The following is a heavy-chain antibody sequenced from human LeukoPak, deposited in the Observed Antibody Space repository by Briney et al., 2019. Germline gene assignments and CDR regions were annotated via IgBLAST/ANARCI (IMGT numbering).Heavy chain of an antibody. Sequence: SSETLSLTCTVSGASISGYYWSWVRQPPGKRLEFTGYIYNSLNDYNPSLKSRVIISSDPSKNQFSLRLSSMTAADTAVYYCAILPTVWGKGTLVTVSS. CDR3: AILPTV. CDR2: IYNSLN. J-gene: IGHJ4*02. V-gene: IGHV4-59*01. D-gene: IGHD1-14*01. CDR1: GASISGYY.